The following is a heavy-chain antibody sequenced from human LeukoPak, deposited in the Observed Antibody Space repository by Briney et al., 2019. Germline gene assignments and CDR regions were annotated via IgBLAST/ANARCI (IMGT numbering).Heavy chain of an antibody. V-gene: IGHV3-48*03. J-gene: IGHJ4*02. D-gene: IGHD5-18*01. CDR3: ARDAPGNTALDY. Sequence: GGSLRLSCAASGFTLSNYEMNWVRQAPGKGLEWVSYISSSGLSAYYADSVKGRFTISRDKAKNTLYLQMNSLRVEDTALYYCARDAPGNTALDYWGQGSLVTVSS. CDR2: ISSSGLSA. CDR1: GFTLSNYE.